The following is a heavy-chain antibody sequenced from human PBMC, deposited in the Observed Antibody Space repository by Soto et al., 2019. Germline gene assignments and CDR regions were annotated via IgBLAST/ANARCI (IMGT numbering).Heavy chain of an antibody. V-gene: IGHV3-53*01. CDR2: IYSGGST. CDR1: GFTVSSNY. J-gene: IGHJ4*02. D-gene: IGHD3-22*01. Sequence: GPLRLSCGASGFTVSSNYMSWVRQAPVKGLEWVSVIYSGGSTYYADSVKGRFTISRDNSKNTLYLQMNSLRAEDTAVYYCARDGPGAEHYYDSSGYYSDYWGQGTLVTVSA. CDR3: ARDGPGAEHYYDSSGYYSDY.